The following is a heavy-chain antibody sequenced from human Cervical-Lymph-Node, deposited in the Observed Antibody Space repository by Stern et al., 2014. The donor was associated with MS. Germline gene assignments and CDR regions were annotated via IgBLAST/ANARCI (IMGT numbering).Heavy chain of an antibody. D-gene: IGHD6-13*01. CDR1: GFTFTSSA. Sequence: QLVQSGPEVKKPGTSVKVSCKASGFTFTSSAVQWVRQARGQRLEWIGWIVVGRGNTNYGQKFQERVTITRDMSTSTAYMELSSLRSEDTAVYYCAAGSSSWYYFDYWGQGTLVTVSS. CDR2: IVVGRGNT. CDR3: AAGSSSWYYFDY. V-gene: IGHV1-58*01. J-gene: IGHJ4*02.